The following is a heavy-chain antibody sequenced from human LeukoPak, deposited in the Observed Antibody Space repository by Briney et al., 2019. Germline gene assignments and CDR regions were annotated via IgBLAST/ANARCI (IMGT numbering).Heavy chain of an antibody. CDR1: GGSFSGYY. V-gene: IGHV4-34*01. CDR2: INHSGST. D-gene: IGHD6-19*01. CDR3: ARDLGSGWQFDY. Sequence: SETLSLTCAVYGGSFSGYYWSWIRQPPGKGLEWIGEINHSGSTNYNPSLKSRVTISVDTSKNQFSLKLSSVTAADTAVYYCARDLGSGWQFDYWGQGTLVTVSS. J-gene: IGHJ4*02.